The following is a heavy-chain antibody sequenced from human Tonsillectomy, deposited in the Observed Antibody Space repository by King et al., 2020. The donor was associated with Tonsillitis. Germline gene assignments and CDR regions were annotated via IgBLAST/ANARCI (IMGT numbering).Heavy chain of an antibody. Sequence: VQLVESGGGLVKPGGSLRLSCAASGFTLSTYTMNWVRQAPGKGLEWVSSISRSRTYIYYADSVKGRFTISRDNAKNSLSLQMNSLRAEDTAVYYCARDLKVVAAGDAYYFGMDVWGKGTTVTVSS. J-gene: IGHJ6*04. D-gene: IGHD6-13*01. CDR1: GFTLSTYT. V-gene: IGHV3-21*01. CDR3: ARDLKVVAAGDAYYFGMDV. CDR2: ISRSRTYI.